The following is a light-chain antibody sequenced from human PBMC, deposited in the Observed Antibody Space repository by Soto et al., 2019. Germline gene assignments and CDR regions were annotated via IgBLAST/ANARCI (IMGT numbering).Light chain of an antibody. CDR2: DAS. V-gene: IGKV1-5*01. CDR1: QSISSW. CDR3: QEYNTFSGM. Sequence: DIEMTQSPSTLSASVGDRVTITCRASQSISSWLAWFQQKPGKAPRLLIYDASILESGVLSRFSGSGSGTEFILNISSLQPDDFATYYCQEYNTFSGMFGQGTKVDVK. J-gene: IGKJ1*01.